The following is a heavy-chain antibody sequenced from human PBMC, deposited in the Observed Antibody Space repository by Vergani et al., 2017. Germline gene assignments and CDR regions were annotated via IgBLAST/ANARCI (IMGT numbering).Heavy chain of an antibody. D-gene: IGHD3-9*01. CDR2: INPSGGHT. V-gene: IGHV1-46*03. J-gene: IGHJ4*02. CDR3: ARGDYGILTGYGY. CDR1: GYTFSNYY. Sequence: QVQVVQSGAEVKKSGASVKVSCKTSGYTFSNYYMHWVRQAPGQGLEWMGIINPSGGHTNYAQKFQGRVTMTRDTSTSTVYMELSSLRSEDTAIYYCARGDYGILTGYGYWGKGTMVTVSA.